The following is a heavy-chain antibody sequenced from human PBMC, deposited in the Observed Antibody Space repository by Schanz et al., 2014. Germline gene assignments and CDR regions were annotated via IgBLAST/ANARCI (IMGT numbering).Heavy chain of an antibody. V-gene: IGHV3-11*06. CDR2: ISSGSSYA. CDR3: ARGTDWNLHY. CDR1: GFTVSSDH. Sequence: VQLVESGGGFVQPGGSLGLSCVVSGFTVSSDHMSWVRQAPGKGLEWVSDISSGSSYANYADSVKGRFTISRDNAKNSMYLHMNSLRAGDTAVYYCARGTDWNLHYWGQGALVTVSS. J-gene: IGHJ4*02. D-gene: IGHD1-1*01.